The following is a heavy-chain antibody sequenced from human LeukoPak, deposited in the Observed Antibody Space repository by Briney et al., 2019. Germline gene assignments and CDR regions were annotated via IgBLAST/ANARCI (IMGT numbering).Heavy chain of an antibody. D-gene: IGHD3-9*01. V-gene: IGHV3-30*04. CDR2: ISYDGSNK. CDR1: GFTFSSYA. J-gene: IGHJ4*02. Sequence: GRSLRLSCAAPGFTFSSYAMHWVRQAPGKGLEWVAVISYDGSNKYYADSVKGRFTISRDNSKNTLYLQMNSLRAEDTAVYYCARGADYDILTGYYTSFDYWGQGTLVTVSS. CDR3: ARGADYDILTGYYTSFDY.